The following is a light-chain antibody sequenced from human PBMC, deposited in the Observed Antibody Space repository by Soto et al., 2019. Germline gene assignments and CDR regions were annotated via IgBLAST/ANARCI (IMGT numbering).Light chain of an antibody. V-gene: IGLV1-40*01. CDR2: GNS. CDR1: SSNIGAGYN. Sequence: QAVVTQPPSVSGAPGQRVTISCTGSSSNIGAGYNVHWYQQLPGTAPKLLIHGNSNRPSGVPDRFSGSKSGTSASLAITGLQAEDEADYYCQSYDSSLSGFVVFGGGTQLTVL. J-gene: IGLJ2*01. CDR3: QSYDSSLSGFVV.